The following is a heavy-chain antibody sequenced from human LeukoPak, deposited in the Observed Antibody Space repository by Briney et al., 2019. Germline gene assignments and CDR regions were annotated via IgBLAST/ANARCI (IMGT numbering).Heavy chain of an antibody. CDR2: INHSGST. CDR1: GGSFSGYY. V-gene: IGHV4-34*01. Sequence: SETLSLTCAVYGGSFSGYYWSWIRQPPGKGVGWGGEINHSGSTNYNPSPKSRVTISVDTCKNKCSLKRRSLTAADTAVHYCPRHTYYYDSTCYYHAPFQHWGQGPLVTVSS. J-gene: IGHJ1*01. CDR3: PRHTYYYDSTCYYHAPFQH. D-gene: IGHD3-22*01.